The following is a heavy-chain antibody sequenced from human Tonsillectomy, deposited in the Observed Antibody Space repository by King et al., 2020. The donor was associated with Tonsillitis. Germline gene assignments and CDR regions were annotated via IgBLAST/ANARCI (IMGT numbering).Heavy chain of an antibody. J-gene: IGHJ5*02. CDR2: IDPGDSEI. CDR3: VRQYSSSWGWFDP. Sequence: QLVQSGAEVKKPGESPKISCKGAGYSFPNYWIGWVRQMPGKGLEWMGIIDPGDSEIRYSPSFQGPVTISADRSTSTAYLQWSSLKASDTAMYYCVRQYSSSWGWFDPWGQGTLVTVSS. V-gene: IGHV5-51*01. CDR1: GYSFPNYW. D-gene: IGHD6-13*01.